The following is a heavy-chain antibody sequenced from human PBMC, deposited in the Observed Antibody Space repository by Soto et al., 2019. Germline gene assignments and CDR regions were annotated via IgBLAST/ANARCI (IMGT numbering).Heavy chain of an antibody. J-gene: IGHJ4*02. V-gene: IGHV4-34*01. CDR1: GGSFSGYY. Sequence: QVQLQQWGAGLLKPSETLSLTCAVYGGSFSGYYWSWIRQPPGKGLEWIGEINHSGSTNYNPSLKSLVTISVDTSKNQFSLKLSSVTAADTAVYYCARGLRWRAYFDYWGQGTLVTVSS. D-gene: IGHD2-15*01. CDR3: ARGLRWRAYFDY. CDR2: INHSGST.